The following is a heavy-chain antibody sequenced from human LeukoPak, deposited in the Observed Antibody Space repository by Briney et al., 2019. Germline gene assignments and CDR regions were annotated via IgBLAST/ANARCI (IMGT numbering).Heavy chain of an antibody. Sequence: GASVKVSCKASGYTFTSYGISWVRQAPGQGLEWMGWISAYNGNTNYAQKLQGRVTMTTDTSTSTAYMELRSLRSDDTAVYYCARDLGELLWFGDLRAGYAFDIWGQGTMVTVSS. CDR3: ARDLGELLWFGDLRAGYAFDI. D-gene: IGHD3-10*01. CDR1: GYTFTSYG. V-gene: IGHV1-18*01. J-gene: IGHJ3*02. CDR2: ISAYNGNT.